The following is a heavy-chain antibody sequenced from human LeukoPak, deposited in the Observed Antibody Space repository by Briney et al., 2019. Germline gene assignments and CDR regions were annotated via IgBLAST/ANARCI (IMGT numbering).Heavy chain of an antibody. V-gene: IGHV3-48*01. CDR2: ISSSSSTI. CDR3: ARELLLWFGESLKTNWFDP. CDR1: GFTFSSYS. Sequence: GGSLRLSCAASGFTFSSYSMNWVRQAPGKGLEWVSYISSSSSTIYYADSVKGRLTISRDNAKNSLYLQMNSLRAEDTAVYYCARELLLWFGESLKTNWFDPWGQGTLVTVSS. D-gene: IGHD3-10*01. J-gene: IGHJ5*02.